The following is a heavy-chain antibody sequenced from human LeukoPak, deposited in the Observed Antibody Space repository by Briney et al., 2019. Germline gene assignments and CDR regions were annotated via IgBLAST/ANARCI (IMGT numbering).Heavy chain of an antibody. CDR3: ARVYAYCGGDCYSYFDY. Sequence: GGSLRLSCSASGFTFSSYELNWVRQAPGKGLEWVSHISTSASTIYYAHSVRGRFTISRDNAKNSLYLQMNSLRAEDTAVYYCARVYAYCGGDCYSYFDYWGQGTLVTVSS. CDR1: GFTFSSYE. V-gene: IGHV3-48*03. CDR2: ISTSASTI. D-gene: IGHD2-21*02. J-gene: IGHJ4*02.